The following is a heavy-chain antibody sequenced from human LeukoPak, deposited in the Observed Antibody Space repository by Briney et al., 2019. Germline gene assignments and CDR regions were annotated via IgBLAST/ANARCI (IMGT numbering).Heavy chain of an antibody. Sequence: ASVKVSCKASGYTFTGYYMHWVRQAPGQGLEWMGWINPNSGGTNYAQKFQGRVTMTRDTSISTAYMELSRPRSDDTAVYYCARDPEYSSSPGPVGWFDPWGQGTLVTVSS. CDR2: INPNSGGT. J-gene: IGHJ5*02. CDR1: GYTFTGYY. V-gene: IGHV1-2*02. D-gene: IGHD6-6*01. CDR3: ARDPEYSSSPGPVGWFDP.